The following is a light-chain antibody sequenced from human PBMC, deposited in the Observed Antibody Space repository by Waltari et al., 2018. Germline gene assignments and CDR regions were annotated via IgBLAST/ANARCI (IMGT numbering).Light chain of an antibody. CDR3: QEYGSSRT. CDR1: QSISSGY. V-gene: IGKV3-20*01. J-gene: IGKJ1*01. CDR2: GAS. Sequence: ELVLTQSPGTLSLSPGEGATLSCRASQSISSGYLAWYQQKPGQGPRLLIYGASSRATGIPDRFSGSGSGTDFTLTISRLEPEDFAVYYCQEYGSSRTFGQGTNVEIK.